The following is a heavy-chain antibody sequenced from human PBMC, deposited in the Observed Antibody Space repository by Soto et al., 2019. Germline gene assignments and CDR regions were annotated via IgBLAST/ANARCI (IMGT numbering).Heavy chain of an antibody. CDR2: IKQDGSEK. J-gene: IGHJ6*03. Sequence: ESGGGLVQPGGSLRLSCAASGFTFSSYWMSWVRQAPGKGLEWVANIKQDGSEKYYVDSVKGRFTISRDNAKNSLYLQMNSLRAEDTAVYYCARDCSGGSCYSGAYYYYYMDVWGKGTTVTVSS. V-gene: IGHV3-7*01. CDR1: GFTFSSYW. D-gene: IGHD2-15*01. CDR3: ARDCSGGSCYSGAYYYYYMDV.